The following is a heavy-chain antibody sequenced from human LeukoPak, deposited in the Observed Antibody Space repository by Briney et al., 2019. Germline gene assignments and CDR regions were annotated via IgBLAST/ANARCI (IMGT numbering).Heavy chain of an antibody. D-gene: IGHD1-1*01. CDR1: GGTFSNHA. J-gene: IGHJ4*02. CDR3: ARAHRQLERLGRYYFDY. CDR2: IIPIFGTA. V-gene: IGHV1-69*13. Sequence: ASVKVSCKASGGTFSNHAVSWVRQAPGQGLEWMGGIIPIFGTANYAQKFQGRVTITADESTSTAYMELSSLRSEDTAVHYCARAHRQLERLGRYYFDYWGQGTLVTVSS.